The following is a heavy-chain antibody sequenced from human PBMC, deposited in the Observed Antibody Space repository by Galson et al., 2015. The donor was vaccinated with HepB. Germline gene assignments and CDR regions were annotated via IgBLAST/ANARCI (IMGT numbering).Heavy chain of an antibody. V-gene: IGHV1-2*02. CDR1: GYTFTGYY. CDR3: ARDDSVRRVIPSFGP. J-gene: IGHJ5*02. D-gene: IGHD3-10*01. CDR2: INPNSGGT. Sequence: SVKVSCKASGYTFTGYYMHWVRQAPGQGLEWMGWINPNSGGTNYAQKFQGRVTMTRDTSISTAYMELSRLRSDDTAVYYCARDDSVRRVIPSFGPWSQGTLVTVSS.